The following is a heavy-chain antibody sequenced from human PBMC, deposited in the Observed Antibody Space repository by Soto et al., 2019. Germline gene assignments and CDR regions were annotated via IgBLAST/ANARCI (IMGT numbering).Heavy chain of an antibody. CDR1: GGSISSGGYY. CDR3: ARVRYGVAAFFDY. D-gene: IGHD6-19*01. Sequence: QVQLQESGPGLVKPSQTLSLTCTVSGGSISSGGYYWSWIRQHPGKGLEWIGYIYYSGSTYYNPSLKSRVTISVYTSKNQFSLKLSSVTAAVTAVYYCARVRYGVAAFFDYWGQGTLVTVSS. V-gene: IGHV4-31*03. CDR2: IYYSGST. J-gene: IGHJ4*02.